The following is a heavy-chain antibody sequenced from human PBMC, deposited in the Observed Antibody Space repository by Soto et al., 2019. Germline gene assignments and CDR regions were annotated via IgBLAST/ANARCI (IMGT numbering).Heavy chain of an antibody. Sequence: LSLTCSVSGASISSYYWTWIRQPPGGGLEWIGYMHHTQGTNDNPSLRGRVHMSIDTSMNQFSLRLTSVTAADTAVYYCARVPFVGYFDWLDPWGHGTLVTVSS. CDR1: GASISSYY. V-gene: IGHV4-59*01. CDR2: MHHTQGT. CDR3: ARVPFVGYFDWLDP. J-gene: IGHJ5*02. D-gene: IGHD3-9*01.